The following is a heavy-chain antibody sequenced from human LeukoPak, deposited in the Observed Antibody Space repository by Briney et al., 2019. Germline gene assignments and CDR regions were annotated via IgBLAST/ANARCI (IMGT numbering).Heavy chain of an antibody. CDR2: IKQDGSEK. Sequence: PGGSLRLSCAASGFTVSSNYMSWVRQGPGKGLEWVANIKQDGSEKYYVDSVKGRFTISRDNAKNSLYLQMNSLRAEDTAVYYCAREQYCSSTSCYILYYYYYGMDVWGQGTTVTVSS. V-gene: IGHV3-7*03. CDR3: AREQYCSSTSCYILYYYYYGMDV. D-gene: IGHD2-2*02. CDR1: GFTVSSNY. J-gene: IGHJ6*02.